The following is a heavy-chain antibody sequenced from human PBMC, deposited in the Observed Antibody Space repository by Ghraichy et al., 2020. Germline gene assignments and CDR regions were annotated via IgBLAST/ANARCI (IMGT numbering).Heavy chain of an antibody. D-gene: IGHD3-10*01. CDR3: ARDAPELGVRGVRRYYYYYPMDV. CDR1: GSTFSSYW. V-gene: IGHV3-7*01. Sequence: GESLNISCAASGSTFSSYWMSWVRQAPGKGLEWVANIKQDGSEKYYVDSVKGRFTISRDNAKNSLYLQMNSLRAEDTAVYYCARDAPELGVRGVRRYYYYYPMDVWGQGTTVTVSS. J-gene: IGHJ6*02. CDR2: IKQDGSEK.